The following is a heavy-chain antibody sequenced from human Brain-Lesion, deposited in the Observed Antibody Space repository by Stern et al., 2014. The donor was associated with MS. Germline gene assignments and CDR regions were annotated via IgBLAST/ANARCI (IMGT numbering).Heavy chain of an antibody. CDR3: AGEEDIRYCSGGSCTGNWFDP. D-gene: IGHD2-15*01. CDR1: GGSVSSTSYA. V-gene: IGHV4-39*01. J-gene: IGHJ5*02. Sequence: VQLVESGPGLVKPSETLSLTCTVAGGSVSSTSYAWAWIRQPPGKGLEWIGTIYYSGNTYYSPSLQSRLTIPLAPSKNQFPLQLRSVTAADTAVYYCAGEEDIRYCSGGSCTGNWFDPWGQGTLVTVSS. CDR2: IYYSGNT.